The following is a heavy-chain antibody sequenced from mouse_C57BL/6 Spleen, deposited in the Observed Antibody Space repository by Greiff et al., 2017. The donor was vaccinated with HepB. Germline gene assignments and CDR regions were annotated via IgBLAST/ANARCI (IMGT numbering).Heavy chain of an antibody. CDR1: GYAFSSSW. CDR3: ARGTTVVDYYAMDY. J-gene: IGHJ4*01. D-gene: IGHD1-1*01. V-gene: IGHV1-82*01. CDR2: IYPGDGDT. Sequence: VHLVESGPELVKPGASVKISCKASGYAFSSSWMNWVKQRPGKGLEWIGRIYPGDGDTNYNGKFKGKATLTADKSSSTAYMQLSSLTSEDSAVYFCARGTTVVDYYAMDYWGQGTSVTVSS.